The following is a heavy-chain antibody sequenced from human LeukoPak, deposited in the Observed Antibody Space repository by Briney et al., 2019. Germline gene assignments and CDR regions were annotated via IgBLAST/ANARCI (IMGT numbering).Heavy chain of an antibody. J-gene: IGHJ4*02. V-gene: IGHV1-69*13. CDR3: ARDDRGGSSDY. CDR2: IIAIFGTA. D-gene: IGHD2-15*01. CDR1: GGTFISYA. Sequence: SVKVSCKASGGTFISYAISWVRQAPGQGLEWMGGIIAIFGTANYAQKFQGRVTITADESTSTAYMELSSLRSEDTAVYYCARDDRGGSSDYWGQGTLVTVSS.